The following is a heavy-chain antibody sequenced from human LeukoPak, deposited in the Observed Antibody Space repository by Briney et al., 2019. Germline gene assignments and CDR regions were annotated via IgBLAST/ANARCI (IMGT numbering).Heavy chain of an antibody. V-gene: IGHV1-2*02. D-gene: IGHD4-23*01. Sequence: ASVKVSCKASGYTFTGYYMHWVRQAPGQGLEWMGWINPNSGGTNYAQKFQGRVTMTRDTSISTAYMELSRLRSDDTAVYYCAREHDYGGNPRLVDAFDIWGQGTMVTVSS. CDR2: INPNSGGT. CDR3: AREHDYGGNPRLVDAFDI. CDR1: GYTFTGYY. J-gene: IGHJ3*02.